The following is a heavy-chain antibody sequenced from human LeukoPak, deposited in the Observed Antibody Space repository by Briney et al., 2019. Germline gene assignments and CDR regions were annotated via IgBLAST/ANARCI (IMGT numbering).Heavy chain of an antibody. CDR1: GGSISSSSYY. D-gene: IGHD4-23*01. Sequence: SETLSLTCTVSGGSISSSSYYWGWIRQPPGKGLEWIGSIYYSGSTYYNPSLKSRVTISVDTSKNQFSLKLSSVTAADTAVYYCASMTTVVAGAFDIWGQGTMVTVSS. CDR3: ASMTTVVAGAFDI. J-gene: IGHJ3*02. V-gene: IGHV4-39*01. CDR2: IYYSGST.